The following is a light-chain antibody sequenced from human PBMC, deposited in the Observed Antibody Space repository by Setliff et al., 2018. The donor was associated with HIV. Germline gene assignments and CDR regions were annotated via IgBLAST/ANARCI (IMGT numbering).Light chain of an antibody. Sequence: QSVLTRPASVSGSPGQSITISCTGTSTDVGNYNLVSWYQQHPGNAPKVIIYEVNKRPSGVSDRFTGSKSGDTASLTISGLQAEDEADYYCSSYAGSNSYVFGTGTKVTVL. CDR2: EVN. V-gene: IGLV2-23*02. J-gene: IGLJ1*01. CDR3: SSYAGSNSYV. CDR1: STDVGNYNL.